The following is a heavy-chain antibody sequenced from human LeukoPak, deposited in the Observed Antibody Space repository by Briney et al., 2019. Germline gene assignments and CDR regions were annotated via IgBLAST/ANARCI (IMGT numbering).Heavy chain of an antibody. CDR2: ISGSGGST. V-gene: IGHV3-23*01. CDR3: AKEGHSSSWYLVTSEYFQH. Sequence: PGGSLRLSCAASGFTFSSYAMSWVRQAPGKGLEWVSAISGSGGSTYYADSVKGRFTISRDNSKNTLYLQMNSLRAEDTDVYYCAKEGHSSSWYLVTSEYFQHWGQGTLVTVSS. J-gene: IGHJ1*01. CDR1: GFTFSSYA. D-gene: IGHD6-13*01.